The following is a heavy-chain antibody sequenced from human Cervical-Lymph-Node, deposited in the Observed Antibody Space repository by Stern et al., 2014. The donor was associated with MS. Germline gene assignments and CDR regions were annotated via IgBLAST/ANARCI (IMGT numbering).Heavy chain of an antibody. D-gene: IGHD4-11*01. CDR1: GGSISSYY. Sequence: VQLEESGPGVVKPSETLSLTCTVSGGSISSYYWSWIRQPPGKGLELIGYIYYDGSTNYNSSLKSRVTISLDTSRTQFFLKLDSVTAADTAVYFCARVSTSFDDWGQGTLVTVSS. CDR3: ARVSTSFDD. CDR2: IYYDGST. V-gene: IGHV4-59*01. J-gene: IGHJ4*02.